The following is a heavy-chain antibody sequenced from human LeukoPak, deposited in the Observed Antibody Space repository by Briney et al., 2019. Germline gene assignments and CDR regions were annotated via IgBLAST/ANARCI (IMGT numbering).Heavy chain of an antibody. CDR1: GFTFSSYS. CDR3: ARDSDTYYYGSGSYPCDY. Sequence: GGSLRLSCAASGFTFSSYSMNWVRQAPGKGLEWVSSISSSSSYIYYADSVKGRFTISRDNAKNSLYLQMNSLRAEDTAVYYCARDSDTYYYGSGSYPCDYWGQGTLVTVSS. D-gene: IGHD3-10*01. CDR2: ISSSSSYI. J-gene: IGHJ4*02. V-gene: IGHV3-21*01.